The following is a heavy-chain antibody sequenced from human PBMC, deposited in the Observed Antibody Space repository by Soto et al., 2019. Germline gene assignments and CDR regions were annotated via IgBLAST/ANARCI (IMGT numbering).Heavy chain of an antibody. CDR1: GYTFTSYG. CDR2: ISAFNGDT. Sequence: QVQLVQSGSEVKKPGASVNVSCKAFGYTFTSYGFSWVRQVPGQGLEWLGWISAFNGDTQYAQTMKGRLTVTTDTSTTTVHMELRSLNPADPAVYYCTREAGWQRMVPYDWGQGTLVSVS. D-gene: IGHD6-25*01. V-gene: IGHV1-18*04. J-gene: IGHJ4*02. CDR3: TREAGWQRMVPYD.